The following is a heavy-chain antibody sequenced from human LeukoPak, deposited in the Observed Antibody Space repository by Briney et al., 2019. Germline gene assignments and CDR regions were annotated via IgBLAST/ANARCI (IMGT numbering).Heavy chain of an antibody. D-gene: IGHD1-14*01. CDR1: GFTFSSYW. J-gene: IGHJ4*02. Sequence: GGSLRLSCAASGFTFSSYWMSWVRQAPGKGLEWVANIKKDGSDKFYVDSVKGRFTISRDNAKSSLFLQMSSLRVEDTAVYYCATDPAGIGSESYWGQGALVTVSS. CDR2: IKKDGSDK. V-gene: IGHV3-7*01. CDR3: ATDPAGIGSESY.